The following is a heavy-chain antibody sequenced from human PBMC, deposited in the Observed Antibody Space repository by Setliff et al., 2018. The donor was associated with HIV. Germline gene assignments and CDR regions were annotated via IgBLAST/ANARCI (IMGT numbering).Heavy chain of an antibody. CDR1: GYTFSGYY. J-gene: IGHJ4*02. Sequence: ASVMVSCKASGYTFSGYYLHWVRRAPGQGLEWMGWINPNSGATNYAQSFQGRVTMTRDTSISTAYMDLSSLTSDDTAVYYCALASIVSTARWNHWGRGTTVTVSS. D-gene: IGHD1-26*01. V-gene: IGHV1-2*02. CDR3: ALASIVSTARWNH. CDR2: INPNSGAT.